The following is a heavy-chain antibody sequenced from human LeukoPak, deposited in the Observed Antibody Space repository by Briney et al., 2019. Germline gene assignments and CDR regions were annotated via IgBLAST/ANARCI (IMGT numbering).Heavy chain of an antibody. CDR2: IIPILGIA. J-gene: IGHJ4*02. CDR3: ASSLGEHCSSTSCYGGYVDY. V-gene: IGHV1-69*02. CDR1: GYTFTGHW. Sequence: ASVKVSCKASGYTFTGHWMHWVRQAPGQGLEWMGRIIPILGIANYAQKFQGRVTITADKSTSTAYMGLSSLRSEDTDVYYCASSLGEHCSSTSCYGGYVDYWGQGTLVTVSS. D-gene: IGHD2-2*01.